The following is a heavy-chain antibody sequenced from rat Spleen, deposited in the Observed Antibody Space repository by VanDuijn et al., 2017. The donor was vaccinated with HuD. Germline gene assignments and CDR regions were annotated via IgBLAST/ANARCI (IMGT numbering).Heavy chain of an antibody. CDR2: ISNARGIT. J-gene: IGHJ2*01. D-gene: IGHD1-9*01. Sequence: VQLKESGPGLVQPSQTLSLTCTVSGFSLTSNSVSWVRQAPGMGLEWVASISNARGITYYADPVKGRFTISRDIANSTLYLRMNSLRSEDTATYYCTRGTYYRHWGQGVMVTVSS. CDR3: TRGTYYRH. CDR1: GFSLTSNS. V-gene: IGHV5-31*01.